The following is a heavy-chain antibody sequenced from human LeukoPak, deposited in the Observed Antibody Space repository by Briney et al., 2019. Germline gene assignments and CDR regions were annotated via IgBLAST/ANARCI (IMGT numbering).Heavy chain of an antibody. CDR2: IKEDGTEE. CDR3: AKGGPFFGSGSYYTQCHFDY. V-gene: IGHV3-7*05. Sequence: GGSLRLSCAASGFTSSSSWMTWVRQAPGKGLEWVAHIKEDGTEEYYVDSVKGRFTISRDNAKNSLYLQMNSLRAEDTAVYYCAKGGPFFGSGSYYTQCHFDYWGQGTLVTVSS. D-gene: IGHD3-10*01. CDR1: GFTSSSSW. J-gene: IGHJ4*02.